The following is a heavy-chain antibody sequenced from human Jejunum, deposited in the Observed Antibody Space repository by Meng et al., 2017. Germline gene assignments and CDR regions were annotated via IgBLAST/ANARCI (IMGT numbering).Heavy chain of an antibody. V-gene: IGHV3-21*01. CDR1: GLNFTSYN. J-gene: IGHJ4*02. CDR2: ISSSLTNI. Sequence: GGSLRLSCATSGLNFTSYNMAWVRQAPGKGLEWVSSISSSLTNIYYADSVKGRFIISRDNAKNSLYLQMNSLRGEDTALYYCARVQWFYDLLTGYIAPSYFDYWGQGTLVTVSS. D-gene: IGHD3-9*01. CDR3: ARVQWFYDLLTGYIAPSYFDY.